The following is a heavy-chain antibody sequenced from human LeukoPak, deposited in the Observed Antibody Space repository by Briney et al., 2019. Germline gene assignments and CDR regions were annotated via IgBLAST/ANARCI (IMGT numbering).Heavy chain of an antibody. V-gene: IGHV4-59*01. Sequence: SETLSLTCTVSGGSISPYYWNWIRQPPGKGLEWIEHILYSGSTTYNPSLKSRVTISIDRSKNQFSLNLTSVTAADTAVYYCARVQMSRDNVYYYYYMDVWGKGTTVTVSS. CDR3: ARVQMSRDNVYYYYYMDV. CDR2: ILYSGST. J-gene: IGHJ6*03. CDR1: GGSISPYY. D-gene: IGHD1-1*01.